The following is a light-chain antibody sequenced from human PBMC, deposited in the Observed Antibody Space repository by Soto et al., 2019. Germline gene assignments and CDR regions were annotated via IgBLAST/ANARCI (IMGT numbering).Light chain of an antibody. Sequence: DSVMTQSPLSLPVTPGEPASISCRSSQSLLHSNGYNYLDWYLQKPGQSPQLLIYLGSNRASGVPDRFSGSGSGTDFTLKISRVEAEDVGVYYCMQALQTWTFGQGNKVEIK. CDR3: MQALQTWT. V-gene: IGKV2-28*01. CDR2: LGS. J-gene: IGKJ1*01. CDR1: QSLLHSNGYNY.